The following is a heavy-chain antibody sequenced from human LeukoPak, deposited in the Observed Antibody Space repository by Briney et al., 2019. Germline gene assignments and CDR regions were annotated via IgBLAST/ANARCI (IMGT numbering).Heavy chain of an antibody. CDR1: GDSIRSSSYY. D-gene: IGHD2-2*01. CDR3: ARRYCSSTSCHLDI. J-gene: IGHJ3*02. Sequence: PSETLSLTCTVSGDSIRSSSYYWGWISQPPGKGLEGIGSIYYSGSTYYNPSLKSRVTISVDTSKNQFSLKLSSVTAADTAVYYCARRYCSSTSCHLDIWGQETMVTVSS. V-gene: IGHV4-39*01. CDR2: IYYSGST.